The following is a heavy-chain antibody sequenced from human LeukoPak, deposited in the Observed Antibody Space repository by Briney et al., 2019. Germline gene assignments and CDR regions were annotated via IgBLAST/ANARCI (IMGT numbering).Heavy chain of an antibody. V-gene: IGHV1-2*02. CDR2: INPNSGGT. Sequence: ASVKVSCKASGFTFNAYNIHWVRQAPGQGLEWMGWINPNSGGTNYAQKFQGRVTMTRDTSISTAYMELSRLRSDDTTVYYCASGELEIDYWGQGTLVTVSS. CDR3: ASGELEIDY. D-gene: IGHD1-1*01. J-gene: IGHJ4*02. CDR1: GFTFNAYN.